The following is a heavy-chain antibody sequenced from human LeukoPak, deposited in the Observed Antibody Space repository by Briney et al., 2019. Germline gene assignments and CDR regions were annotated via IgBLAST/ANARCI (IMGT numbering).Heavy chain of an antibody. J-gene: IGHJ4*02. CDR3: ARGLIVGATEDY. D-gene: IGHD1-26*01. V-gene: IGHV4-34*01. CDR2: INHSGST. CDR1: GGSISSYY. Sequence: SETLSLTCTVSGGSISSYYWSWIRQPPGKGLEWIGEINHSGSTNYNPSLKSRVTISVDTSKNQFSLKLSSVTAADTAVYYCARGLIVGATEDYWGQGTLVTVSS.